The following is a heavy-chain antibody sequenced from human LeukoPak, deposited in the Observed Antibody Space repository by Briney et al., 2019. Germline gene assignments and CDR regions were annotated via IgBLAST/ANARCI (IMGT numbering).Heavy chain of an antibody. CDR3: ARDPRKGYCSGGSCYPGY. V-gene: IGHV3-7*03. D-gene: IGHD2-15*01. CDR1: GFTFSSYW. Sequence: GRSLRLSCAASGFTFSSYWMSWVRQAPGKGLEWVANIKQDGSEKYYVDSVKGRFTISRDNAKNSLYLQMNSLRAEDTAVYYCARDPRKGYCSGGSCYPGYWGQGTLVTVSS. J-gene: IGHJ4*02. CDR2: IKQDGSEK.